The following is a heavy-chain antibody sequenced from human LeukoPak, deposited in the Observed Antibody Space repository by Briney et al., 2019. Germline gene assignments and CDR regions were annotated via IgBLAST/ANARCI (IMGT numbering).Heavy chain of an antibody. CDR1: GFTFSSYA. Sequence: PGGSLRLSCAASGFTFSSYAMHWVRQAPGKGLERVAVISYDGSNKYYADSVKGRFTISRDNSKNTLYLQMNSLRAEDTAVYYCASRITNGHYWGQGTLVTVSS. J-gene: IGHJ4*02. CDR3: ASRITNGHY. CDR2: ISYDGSNK. V-gene: IGHV3-30*04. D-gene: IGHD3-10*01.